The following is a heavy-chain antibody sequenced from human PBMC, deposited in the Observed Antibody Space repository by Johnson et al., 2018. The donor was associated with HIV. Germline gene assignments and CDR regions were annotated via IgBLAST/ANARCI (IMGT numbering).Heavy chain of an antibody. D-gene: IGHD6-13*01. J-gene: IGHJ3*02. V-gene: IGHV3-23*04. CDR2: ISGNGANT. CDR3: AREGGIAAAGTDAFDI. Sequence: VQLVESGGGVVRPGGSLRLSCAASGFTFDDSGMSWVRQAPGKGLEWVSVISGNGANTYYADSVKGRFTISRDNSKNTLYLQMNSLRAEDTAVYYCAREGGIAAAGTDAFDIWGQGTMVTVSS. CDR1: GFTFDDSG.